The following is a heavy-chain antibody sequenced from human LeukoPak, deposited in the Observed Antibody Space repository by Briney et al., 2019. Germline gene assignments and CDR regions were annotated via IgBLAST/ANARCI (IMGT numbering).Heavy chain of an antibody. CDR3: AREKVGATLIIDY. CDR2: IIPTLGIA. CDR1: GGTFSSYA. V-gene: IGHV1-69*04. D-gene: IGHD1-26*01. Sequence: SVKVSCKASGGTFSSYAISWVRQAPGQGLEWMGRIIPTLGIANYAQKFQGRVTITADKSTSTAYMELSSLRSEDTAVYYCAREKVGATLIIDYWGQGTLVTVSS. J-gene: IGHJ4*02.